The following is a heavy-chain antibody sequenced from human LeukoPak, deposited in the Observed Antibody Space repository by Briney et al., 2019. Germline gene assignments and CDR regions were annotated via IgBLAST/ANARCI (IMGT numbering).Heavy chain of an antibody. Sequence: GGSLRLSCAASGFTFDDYAMHWVRQAPRKGLEWVSGISWNSGSIGYADSVEGRFTISRDNAKNSLYLQMNSLRAEDTALYYCAKDFTSSSLHSGVDYWGQGTLVTVSS. CDR3: AKDFTSSSLHSGVDY. J-gene: IGHJ4*02. V-gene: IGHV3-9*01. CDR2: ISWNSGSI. CDR1: GFTFDDYA. D-gene: IGHD6-13*01.